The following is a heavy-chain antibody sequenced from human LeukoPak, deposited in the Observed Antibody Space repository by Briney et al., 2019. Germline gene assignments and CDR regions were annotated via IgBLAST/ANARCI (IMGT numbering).Heavy chain of an antibody. D-gene: IGHD6-13*01. V-gene: IGHV3-7*03. CDR1: GFPFNAYW. CDR2: IRQDGDTK. Sequence: GSLRLSCAASGFPFNAYWMTWVRQAPGKGLEWVANIRQDGDTKYYVDSVKGRFTISRDNAMNSLYLQMNSLRAEDTAIYYCARSLPYGTTWYGRSDFWGQGTLVTVSS. J-gene: IGHJ4*02. CDR3: ARSLPYGTTWYGRSDF.